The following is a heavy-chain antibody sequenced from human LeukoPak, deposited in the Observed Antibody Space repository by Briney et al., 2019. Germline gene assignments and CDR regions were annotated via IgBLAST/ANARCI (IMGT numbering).Heavy chain of an antibody. V-gene: IGHV7-4-1*02. CDR2: INTNTGNP. J-gene: IGHJ3*02. Sequence: GASVKVSCKASGYTFTSYAMNWVRQAPGQGLEWMGWINTNTGNPTYAQGFTGRFVFSLDTSVSTAYLQISSLKAEDTAVYYCARDQWPIAVNAFDIWGQGTMVTVSS. D-gene: IGHD6-19*01. CDR1: GYTFTSYA. CDR3: ARDQWPIAVNAFDI.